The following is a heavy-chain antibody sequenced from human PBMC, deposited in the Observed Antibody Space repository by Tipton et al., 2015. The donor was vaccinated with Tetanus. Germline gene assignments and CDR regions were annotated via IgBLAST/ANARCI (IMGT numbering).Heavy chain of an antibody. CDR2: IYPGDSDT. J-gene: IGHJ2*01. D-gene: IGHD7-27*01. Sequence: QLVQSGAEVRKPGDSLKISCKGSGYRFTDYWIAWVRQMPGKGLEWMGIIYPGDSDTTYSPSFQGQVTISADRSINTAYLQWSSLKASDTATYYCARRLGPYTGDQIWHFDLWGRGTLVTVSS. CDR1: GYRFTDYW. CDR3: ARRLGPYTGDQIWHFDL. V-gene: IGHV5-51*01.